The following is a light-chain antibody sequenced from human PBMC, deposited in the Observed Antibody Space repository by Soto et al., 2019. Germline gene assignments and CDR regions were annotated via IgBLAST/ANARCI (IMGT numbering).Light chain of an antibody. V-gene: IGLV2-14*01. J-gene: IGLJ2*01. CDR1: SSDDGGYNY. CDR2: DVS. CDR3: SSYTRSSTVV. Sequence: QSALTQPASVSGSPGQSITISCTGTSSDDGGYNYVSWYQQHPGKAPKLMIYDVSNRPSGVSNRFSGSKSGNTASLTISGLQAEDEADYYCSSYTRSSTVVFGGGTKLTVL.